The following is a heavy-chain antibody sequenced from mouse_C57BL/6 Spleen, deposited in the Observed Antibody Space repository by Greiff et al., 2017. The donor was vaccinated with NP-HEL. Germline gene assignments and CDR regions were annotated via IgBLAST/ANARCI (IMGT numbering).Heavy chain of an antibody. Sequence: VQLQQSGTELVKPGASVKLSCKASGYNFTSYWMHWVKQRPGQGLEWIGNINPSNGGTNYNEKFKSKATLTVDKSSRTAYLQLSSLTSEDSAVYYCAVCYCNYGFAYWGQGTRVTVSA. CDR1: GYNFTSYW. V-gene: IGHV1-53*01. CDR2: INPSNGGT. J-gene: IGHJ3*01. D-gene: IGHD2-1*01. CDR3: AVCYCNYGFAY.